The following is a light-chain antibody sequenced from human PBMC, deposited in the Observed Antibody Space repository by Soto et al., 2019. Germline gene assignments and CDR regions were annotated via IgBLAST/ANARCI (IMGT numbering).Light chain of an antibody. CDR2: SNN. J-gene: IGLJ1*01. Sequence: QSVLTQPPSASGTPGQRVTISCSGSSSNIGSNTVNWYQHLPGTAPKLLIYSNNQRSSGVPDRLSGSKSGTSASLDISGLQSVDEDDYYCVTWDASLNVYVFGTGTKVTVL. CDR3: VTWDASLNVYV. V-gene: IGLV1-44*01. CDR1: SSNIGSNT.